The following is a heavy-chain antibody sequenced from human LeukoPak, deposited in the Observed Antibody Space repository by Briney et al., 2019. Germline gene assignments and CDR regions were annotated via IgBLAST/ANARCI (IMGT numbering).Heavy chain of an antibody. CDR2: INSDGNRR. CDR1: GLTFSNYW. D-gene: IGHD3-22*01. V-gene: IGHV3-74*01. J-gene: IGHJ4*02. CDR3: VRDSYYYDSSNKLKY. Sequence: GGSLRLSCAASGLTFSNYWMYWVRQAPGKGLVWVSRINSDGNRRNYADSVKGRFNISRDNAKSSLFLQMDGLRVEDTAVYYCVRDSYYYDSSNKLKYWGQGTLVTVSS.